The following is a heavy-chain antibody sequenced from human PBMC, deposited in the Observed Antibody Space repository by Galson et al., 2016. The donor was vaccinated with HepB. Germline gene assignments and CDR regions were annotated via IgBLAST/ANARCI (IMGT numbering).Heavy chain of an antibody. CDR2: IYYSGST. CDR3: ARGDYDTRGYTMTFDY. Sequence: ETLSLTCTVSGDSISSDYWSWIRQPPGKGLEWIGYIYYSGSTNYNPSLKSRVTISVDTTKNQFSLKLNSVTAADTAVYYCARGDYDTRGYTMTFDYWGQGTLVTVFS. CDR1: GDSISSDY. J-gene: IGHJ4*02. V-gene: IGHV4-59*01. D-gene: IGHD3-22*01.